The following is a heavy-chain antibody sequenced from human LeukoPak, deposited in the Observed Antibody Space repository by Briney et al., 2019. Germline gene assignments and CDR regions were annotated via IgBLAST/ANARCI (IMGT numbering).Heavy chain of an antibody. D-gene: IGHD3-22*01. CDR3: AKDPPYYYDSSGYGGGAFDI. J-gene: IGHJ3*02. V-gene: IGHV3-23*01. CDR1: GFTFSSYG. CDR2: ISGSGGST. Sequence: GGSLRLSCAASGFTFSSYGMSWVRQAPGKGLEWVSAISGSGGSTYSADSVKGRFTISRDNSKNTLYLQMNSLRAEDTAVYYCAKDPPYYYDSSGYGGGAFDIWGQGTMVTVSS.